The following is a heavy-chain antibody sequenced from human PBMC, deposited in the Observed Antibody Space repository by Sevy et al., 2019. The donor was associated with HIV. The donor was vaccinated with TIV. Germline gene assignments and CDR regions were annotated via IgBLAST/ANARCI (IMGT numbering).Heavy chain of an antibody. Sequence: GGSLRLSCTGSGFSFGDYAVSWVRQAPGKGLEWVGLIRSKVYGGTTEFAASVKGRFTLSRDDSKSIADLQMNSLKTEDTGVYYCTRDQWQQLERPHCDYWGQGTLVTVSS. CDR1: GFSFGDYA. J-gene: IGHJ4*02. V-gene: IGHV3-49*04. CDR2: IRSKVYGGTT. CDR3: TRDQWQQLERPHCDY. D-gene: IGHD6-13*01.